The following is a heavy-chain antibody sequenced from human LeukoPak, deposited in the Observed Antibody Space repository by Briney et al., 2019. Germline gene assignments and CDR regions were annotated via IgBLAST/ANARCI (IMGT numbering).Heavy chain of an antibody. J-gene: IGHJ4*02. D-gene: IGHD5-24*01. CDR2: ISYDGSNK. CDR3: AREWPMTPYFDY. Sequence: GGSLRLSCAASGFTFSSYAMHWVRQAPGKGLGWVAVISYDGSNKYYADSVKGRFTISRDNSKNTLYLQMNSLRAEDTAVYYCAREWPMTPYFDYWGQGTLVTVPS. CDR1: GFTFSSYA. V-gene: IGHV3-30*04.